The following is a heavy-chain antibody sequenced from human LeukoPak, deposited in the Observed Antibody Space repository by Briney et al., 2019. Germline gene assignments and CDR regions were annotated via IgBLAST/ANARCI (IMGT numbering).Heavy chain of an antibody. CDR2: ISSSSSYI. CDR1: GFTFSTSW. J-gene: IGHJ4*02. Sequence: GGSLRLSCAASGFTFSTSWMTWVRQAPGKGLEWVSSISSSSSYIYYADSVKGRFTISRDNAKNSLYLQMNSLRAEDTAVYYCARGGPLGYWGQGTLVTVSS. V-gene: IGHV3-21*01. CDR3: ARGGPLGY.